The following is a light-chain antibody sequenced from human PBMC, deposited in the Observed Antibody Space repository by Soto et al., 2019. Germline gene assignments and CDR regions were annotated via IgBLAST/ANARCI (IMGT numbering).Light chain of an antibody. CDR1: QTINSF. J-gene: IGKJ5*01. CDR3: QQYNHYSAT. CDR2: AAS. V-gene: IGKV1-39*01. Sequence: DIQMTQSPYSLSAAVGDRVTIACRASQTINSFLNWYQQKPGKAPKLLIYAASSLQSGVPSRFSGSGSGTEFTLSISSLQPDDFATYYCQQYNHYSATFGQGTRLEIK.